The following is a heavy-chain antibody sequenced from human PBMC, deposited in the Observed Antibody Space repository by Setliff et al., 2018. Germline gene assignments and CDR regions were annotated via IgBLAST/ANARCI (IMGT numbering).Heavy chain of an antibody. V-gene: IGHV3-23*01. CDR2: ISGSGGST. Sequence: LRLSCAASRFTFSNYWMSWVRQAPGKGLEWVSAISGSGGSTYYADSVKGRFTISRDNSKNTLYLQMNSLRAEDTAVYYCPRYYNFWSGSAHYYYYGMDVWGQGTTVTVSS. J-gene: IGHJ6*02. CDR1: RFTFSNYW. D-gene: IGHD3-3*01. CDR3: PRYYNFWSGSAHYYYYGMDV.